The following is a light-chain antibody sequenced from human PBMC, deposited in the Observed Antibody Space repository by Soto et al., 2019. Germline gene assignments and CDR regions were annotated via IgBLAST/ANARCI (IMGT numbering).Light chain of an antibody. CDR2: GAS. CDR3: QQYGSSFIT. CDR1: QIVSTN. J-gene: IGKJ5*01. Sequence: EVVLTQSPDTLSLSPGERATLSCRASQIVSTNLAWYQQKPGQAPRLLIYGASSRATGIPDRFSGSGSGTDFTLTISRLEPEDFAVYYCQQYGSSFITFGQGTRLEIK. V-gene: IGKV3-20*01.